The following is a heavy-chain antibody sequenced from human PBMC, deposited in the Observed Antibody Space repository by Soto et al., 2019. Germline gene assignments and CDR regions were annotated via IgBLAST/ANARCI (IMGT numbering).Heavy chain of an antibody. CDR1: GGSVSSGGYY. D-gene: IGHD2-8*01. J-gene: IGHJ4*02. V-gene: IGHV4-31*03. CDR2: IYYSGTT. CDR3: ARRALPQCINGVCYKDGFWDY. Sequence: KTSETLSLTCTVSGGSVSSGGYYWSWIRQHPGTGLEWIGYIYYSGTTYFNPSLKSRASISLDTLKNEFSLKLTSVTAADTAVYYCARRALPQCINGVCYKDGFWDYWGQGALVTVSS.